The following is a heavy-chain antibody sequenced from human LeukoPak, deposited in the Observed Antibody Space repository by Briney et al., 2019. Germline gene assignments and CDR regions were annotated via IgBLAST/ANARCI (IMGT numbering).Heavy chain of an antibody. CDR1: GYSFTNYW. J-gene: IGHJ4*02. D-gene: IGHD2-2*01. CDR2: IYPRDSDI. V-gene: IGHV5-51*01. Sequence: GESLKISCKTSGYSFTNYWIAWVRQMPGKGLEYMGIIYPRDSDIRYNPSFRGQVTISADKSISTAYLQWTSLKASDTAMYFCARPPHTSCWYFFDFWGQGTLVTVSS. CDR3: ARPPHTSCWYFFDF.